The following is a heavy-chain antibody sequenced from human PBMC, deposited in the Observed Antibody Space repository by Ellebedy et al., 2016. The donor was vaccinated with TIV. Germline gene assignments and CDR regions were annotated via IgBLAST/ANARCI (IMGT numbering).Heavy chain of an antibody. CDR3: VVTGWRGGTIVPFTY. D-gene: IGHD2-21*02. CDR2: LTASGDST. V-gene: IGHV3-23*01. J-gene: IGHJ4*02. Sequence: PGGSLRLSCAVSGLTFSSHGMSWVRQAPGKGLEWVSGLTASGDSTYYADSVKGRFTISRDNSKNTLYLQMNSLRVEDTAVYYGVVTGWRGGTIVPFTYWGQGSLVTVSP. CDR1: GLTFSSHG.